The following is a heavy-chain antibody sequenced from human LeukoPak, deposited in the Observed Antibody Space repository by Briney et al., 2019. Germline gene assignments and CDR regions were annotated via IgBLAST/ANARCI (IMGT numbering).Heavy chain of an antibody. CDR3: AKDVFELRYFDGWFDP. CDR2: ISVSSTP. V-gene: IGHV3-23*01. Sequence: GGSLRLFCAATGFDFSSYALTWVRQAPGEGLDWVSSISVSSTPYYLDSVKGRFTISRDNSNNALFLQMNSLRAEDTAVYYCAKDVFELRYFDGWFDPWGQGTLVTVSS. CDR1: GFDFSSYA. J-gene: IGHJ5*02. D-gene: IGHD3-9*01.